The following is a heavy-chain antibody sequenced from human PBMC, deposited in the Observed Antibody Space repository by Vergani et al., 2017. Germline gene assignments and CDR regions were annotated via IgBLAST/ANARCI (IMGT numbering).Heavy chain of an antibody. D-gene: IGHD4-17*01. J-gene: IGHJ6*02. CDR2: INPIFGTA. CDR1: GYTFSNYA. Sequence: QVPLVQSGSELKKPGASVRVSCQASGYTFSNYAIHWVRQAPGQGLEWMGWINPIFGTANYAQKFQGRVTITADESTSTAYMELSSLRSEDTAVYYCARGTVTLNYYYYGMDVWGQGTTVTVSS. CDR3: ARGTVTLNYYYYGMDV. V-gene: IGHV1-69*01.